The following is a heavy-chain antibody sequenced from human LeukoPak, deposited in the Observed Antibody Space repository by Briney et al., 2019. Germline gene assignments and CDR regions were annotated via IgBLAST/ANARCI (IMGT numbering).Heavy chain of an antibody. Sequence: GGSLRLSCAASGFTFSNHNMHWVRQAPGKGLEWISYITRSGSTISYADSVKGRFTVSRDNAKNSLYLQMNSLRDEDTAVYSCARDDSYAFDYWGLGALVTVSS. CDR1: GFTFSNHN. CDR3: ARDDSYAFDY. CDR2: ITRSGSTI. D-gene: IGHD2-21*02. J-gene: IGHJ4*02. V-gene: IGHV3-48*02.